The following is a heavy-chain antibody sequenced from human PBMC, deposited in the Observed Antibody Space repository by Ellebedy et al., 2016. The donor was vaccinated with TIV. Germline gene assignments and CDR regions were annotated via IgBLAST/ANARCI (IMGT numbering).Heavy chain of an antibody. CDR2: IYYSGST. Sequence: MPGGSLRLSCTVSGGSISSYYWSWIRQPPGKGLEWIGYIYYSGSTNYNPSLKSRVTISVATSKNQFSLKLSSVTAADPAVYYCARYPGVAAHYFDYWGQGTLVTVSS. CDR1: GGSISSYY. J-gene: IGHJ4*02. V-gene: IGHV4-59*01. CDR3: ARYPGVAAHYFDY. D-gene: IGHD6-19*01.